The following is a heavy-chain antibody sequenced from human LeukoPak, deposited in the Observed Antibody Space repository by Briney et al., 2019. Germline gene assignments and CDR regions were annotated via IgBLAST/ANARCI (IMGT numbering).Heavy chain of an antibody. CDR1: GFTFSNYW. J-gene: IGHJ4*02. CDR3: AKGGFSGSYYFDY. Sequence: GGSLRLSCTASGFTFSNYWMGWVRQAPGKGLEWVSAISGSGGSTYYADSVKGRFTISRDNSKNTLYLQMNSLRAEDTAVYYCAKGGFSGSYYFDYWGQGTLVTVSS. V-gene: IGHV3-23*01. CDR2: ISGSGGST. D-gene: IGHD1-26*01.